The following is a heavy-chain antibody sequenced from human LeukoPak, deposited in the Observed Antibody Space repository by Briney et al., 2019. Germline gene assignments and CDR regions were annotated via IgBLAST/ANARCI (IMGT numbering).Heavy chain of an antibody. D-gene: IGHD3-10*01. CDR3: GRAHRLLGLRQYYYGSGSYYVH. Sequence: ASETLSLTCAVYGGSFSGYYWSWIRQPPGKGLEWIGEINHSGSTNYNPSLKSRVTISVDTSKNQFSLKLSSVTAADTAVYYRGRAHRLLGLRQYYYGSGSYYVHWGQETLVTASS. CDR2: INHSGST. V-gene: IGHV4-34*01. J-gene: IGHJ4*02. CDR1: GGSFSGYY.